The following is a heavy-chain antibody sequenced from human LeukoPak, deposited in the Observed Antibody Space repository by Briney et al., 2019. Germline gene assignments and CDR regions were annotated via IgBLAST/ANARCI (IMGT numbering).Heavy chain of an antibody. CDR1: GFTFSDYY. D-gene: IGHD6-13*01. V-gene: IGHV3-11*04. CDR2: ISSSGSTI. J-gene: IGHJ4*02. Sequence: GGSLRLSCAASGFTFSDYYISWIRQAPGKGLEWVSYISSSGSTIYYADSVKGRFTISRDNAKNSLYLPMNSLRAEDTAVYYSARDSSKGIAAAGTDYWGQGTLVTVSS. CDR3: ARDSSKGIAAAGTDY.